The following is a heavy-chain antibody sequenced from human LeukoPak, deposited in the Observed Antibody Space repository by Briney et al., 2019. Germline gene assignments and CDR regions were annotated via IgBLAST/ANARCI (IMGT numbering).Heavy chain of an antibody. CDR1: GSTFSSYE. J-gene: IGHJ3*02. Sequence: GGSLRLSCAASGSTFSSYEMNWVRQAPGKGLEWVSYISSSGSTIYYADSVKGRFTISRDNAKNSLYLQMNSLRAEDTAVYYCARDRSADYYGSGSYSPDAFDIWGQGTMVTVSS. D-gene: IGHD3-10*01. V-gene: IGHV3-48*03. CDR2: ISSSGSTI. CDR3: ARDRSADYYGSGSYSPDAFDI.